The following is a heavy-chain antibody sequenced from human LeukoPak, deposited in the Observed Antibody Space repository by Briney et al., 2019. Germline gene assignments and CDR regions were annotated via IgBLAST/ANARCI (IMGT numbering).Heavy chain of an antibody. CDR2: INPSGGSS. CDR3: ARGIAADY. V-gene: IGHV1-46*01. Sequence: ASVKVSCKASGYTFTSYYIHCVRQAPGQGLEWMGIINPSGGSSSYAQKFQDRVTMTRDASTSTVYMELSSLRSEDTAVYYCARGIAADYWGQGTLVTVSS. J-gene: IGHJ4*02. CDR1: GYTFTSYY. D-gene: IGHD6-13*01.